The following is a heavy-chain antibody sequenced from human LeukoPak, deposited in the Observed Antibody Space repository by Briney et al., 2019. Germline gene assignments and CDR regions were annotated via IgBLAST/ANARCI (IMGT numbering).Heavy chain of an antibody. D-gene: IGHD2-15*01. Sequence: SETLSLTCAVSGGSTNSIIWIRQPPGKGLEWIGYIYPRGTTFYNSSLKSRVTISEDRSKNHFSLKVTSVTAADTAVYYCARLAGGGSFSGVFDYWGQGKLVTVSS. CDR2: IYPRGTT. CDR1: GGSTNSI. CDR3: ARLAGGGSFSGVFDY. V-gene: IGHV4-30-2*01. J-gene: IGHJ4*02.